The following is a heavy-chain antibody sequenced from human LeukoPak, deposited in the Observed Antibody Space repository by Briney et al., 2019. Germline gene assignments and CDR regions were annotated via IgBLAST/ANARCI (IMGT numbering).Heavy chain of an antibody. Sequence: SETLSLTCTVSGGSISSYYWSWIRQPPGKGLEWIGYIYYSGSTNYNPSLKSRVTISVDTSKNQFSLKLSSVTAADTAVYYCARDIRYYFGRGSYYTSSYYGRAVGAQGTRVTFP. CDR3: ARDIRYYFGRGSYYTSSYYGRAV. D-gene: IGHD3-10*01. CDR1: GGSISSYY. J-gene: IGHJ6*02. CDR2: IYYSGST. V-gene: IGHV4-59*01.